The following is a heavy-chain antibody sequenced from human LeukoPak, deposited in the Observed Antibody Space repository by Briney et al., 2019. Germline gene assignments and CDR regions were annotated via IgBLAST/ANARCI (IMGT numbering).Heavy chain of an antibody. CDR3: ARGLGSGGGDHVWFDP. CDR1: GYSFTSYW. Sequence: GEALQISSKGSGYSFTSYWIGWVRPMPGKGVEWMGITYPGDSDTRYSPSFQGQVTISADKSISTAYLQWSSLKASDTAMYYCARGLGSGGGDHVWFDPWGQGTLVTVSS. V-gene: IGHV5-51*01. CDR2: TYPGDSDT. J-gene: IGHJ5*02. D-gene: IGHD4-17*01.